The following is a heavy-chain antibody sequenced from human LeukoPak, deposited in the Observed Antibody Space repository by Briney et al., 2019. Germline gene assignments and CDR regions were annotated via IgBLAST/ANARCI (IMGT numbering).Heavy chain of an antibody. Sequence: PSETLSLTCTVSGGSISSADYYWSWVRQPPGKGLEWIGYIYYSWSTYYHPSLRSPVTISVDRSKNQFSLKLSSVAAADTAVYYCARSYDTNFDYWGQGTLVTVSS. J-gene: IGHJ4*02. CDR2: IYYSWST. D-gene: IGHD3-3*01. CDR1: GGSISSADYY. CDR3: ARSYDTNFDY. V-gene: IGHV4-30-4*02.